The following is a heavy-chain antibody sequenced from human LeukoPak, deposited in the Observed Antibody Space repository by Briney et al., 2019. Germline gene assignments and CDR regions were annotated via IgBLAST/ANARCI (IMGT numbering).Heavy chain of an antibody. Sequence: SETLSLTCAVSGGSISSGGYSWSWIRQPRGKGLEWIGYIYHSGSTYYNPSLKSRVSISVDRSKNQFSLKLSSVTAADTAVYYCARYCSSTSCYRADAFDIWGQGTMVTVSS. D-gene: IGHD2-2*02. CDR2: IYHSGST. CDR3: ARYCSSTSCYRADAFDI. V-gene: IGHV4-30-2*01. J-gene: IGHJ3*02. CDR1: GGSISSGGYS.